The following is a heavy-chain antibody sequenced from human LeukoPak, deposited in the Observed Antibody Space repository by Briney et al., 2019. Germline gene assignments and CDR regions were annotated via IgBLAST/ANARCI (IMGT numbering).Heavy chain of an antibody. V-gene: IGHV3-33*01. J-gene: IGHJ4*02. D-gene: IGHD3-22*01. CDR2: IWYDGSNK. Sequence: GGPLRLSCAASGFTFSSYGMHWVRQAPGKGLEWVAVIWYDGSNKYYADSVKGRFTISRDNSKNTLYLQMNSLRAEDTAVYYCARDGSSGYRYYFDYWGQGTLVTVSS. CDR1: GFTFSSYG. CDR3: ARDGSSGYRYYFDY.